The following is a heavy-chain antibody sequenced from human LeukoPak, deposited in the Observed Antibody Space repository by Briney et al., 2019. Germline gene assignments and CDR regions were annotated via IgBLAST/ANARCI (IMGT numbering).Heavy chain of an antibody. J-gene: IGHJ4*02. Sequence: SETLSLTCTVSGGSISSGDYYWSWIRQPPGKGLEWIGYIYYSGSTYYNPPLKSPVTISVDKSKTQFSLKLSSVTAADTAVYYCARDRGGATWFDYWGQGTLVTVSS. CDR3: ARDRGGATWFDY. CDR1: GGSISSGDYY. D-gene: IGHD1-26*01. V-gene: IGHV4-30-4*08. CDR2: IYYSGST.